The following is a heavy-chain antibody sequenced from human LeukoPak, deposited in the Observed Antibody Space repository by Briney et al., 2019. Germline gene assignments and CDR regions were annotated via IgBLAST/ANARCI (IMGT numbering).Heavy chain of an antibody. D-gene: IGHD3-10*01. CDR3: EKSNGYGLVDI. Sequence: PSETLSLTRTVSGVSISSYYWSWIRHPAGKGREWIGRMYASGSNNYNPSLKIRATMSVDKSKNQFSLRLNSVTAADTAVYYCEKSNGYGLVDIWGQGTMVTVSS. V-gene: IGHV4-4*07. CDR1: GVSISSYY. J-gene: IGHJ3*02. CDR2: MYASGSN.